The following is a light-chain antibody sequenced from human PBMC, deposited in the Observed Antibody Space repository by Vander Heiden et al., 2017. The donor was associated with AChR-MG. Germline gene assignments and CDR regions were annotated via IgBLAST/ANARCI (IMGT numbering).Light chain of an antibody. CDR3: QQYDSWPLT. CDR1: QSVGSD. CDR2: GAS. Sequence: EIVMTQSPATLPVSPGERATLSCRASQSVGSDLAWYQQKPGQAPRLLIYGASTRATGIPDRFSGSGSGTEFTLTISSLQSEDFAVYYCQQYDSWPLTFGGGTKAEIK. J-gene: IGKJ4*01. V-gene: IGKV3-15*01.